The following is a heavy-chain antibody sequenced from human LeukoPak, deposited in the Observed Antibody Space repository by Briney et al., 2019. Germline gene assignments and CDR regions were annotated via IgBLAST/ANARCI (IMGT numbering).Heavy chain of an antibody. V-gene: IGHV1-46*01. CDR1: GYTFTSYY. Sequence: GASVKASCKASGYTFTSYYMHWVRQAPGQGLEWMGIINPSGGSTSYAQKFQGRVTMTRDTSTSTVYMELSSLRSEDTAVYYCARSLAYYSNYQYYFDYWGQGTLVTVSS. CDR3: ARSLAYYSNYQYYFDY. J-gene: IGHJ4*02. D-gene: IGHD4-11*01. CDR2: INPSGGST.